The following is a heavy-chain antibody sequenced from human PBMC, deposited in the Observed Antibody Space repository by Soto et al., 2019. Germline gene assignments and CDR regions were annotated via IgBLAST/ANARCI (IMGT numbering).Heavy chain of an antibody. V-gene: IGHV4-59*01. CDR1: GGSISGSY. Sequence: SETLSLTCSVSGGSISGSYWSWIRQSPGKGLEWLGYVYYTGSTNYSPSLRSRVSIRVDTSKNEFSQRLSSVTAADTAVYFCVRRVAVPGAHINYWGQGTQVTVSS. J-gene: IGHJ4*02. CDR2: VYYTGST. D-gene: IGHD6-19*01. CDR3: VRRVAVPGAHINY.